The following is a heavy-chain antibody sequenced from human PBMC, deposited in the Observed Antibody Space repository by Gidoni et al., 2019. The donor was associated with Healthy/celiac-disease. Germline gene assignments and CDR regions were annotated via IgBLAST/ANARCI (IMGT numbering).Heavy chain of an antibody. CDR2: IYYSGST. Sequence: QLQLQESGPGLVKPSETLSLTCTVPGGSISSSSYYWGWIRQPPGKGLEWIGSIYYSGSTYYNPSLKSRVTISVDTSKNQFSLKLSSVTAADTAVYYCARHLTEYSSGWNAFDIWGQGTMVTVSS. J-gene: IGHJ3*02. V-gene: IGHV4-39*01. D-gene: IGHD6-19*01. CDR1: GGSISSSSYY. CDR3: ARHLTEYSSGWNAFDI.